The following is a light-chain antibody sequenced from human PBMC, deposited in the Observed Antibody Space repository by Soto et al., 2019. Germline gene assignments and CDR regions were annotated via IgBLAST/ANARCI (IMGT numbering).Light chain of an antibody. J-gene: IGLJ3*02. CDR1: RSDVGSYNL. Sequence: QSVLTQPASVSGSPGQSITISCTGTRSDVGSYNLVSWYQQHPGTAPKLILYEGSKRPSGVSHRFSGFRSGSTASLTISGLQAEDEADYYCCSYSGSSTWMFGGGTKLTVL. V-gene: IGLV2-23*01. CDR2: EGS. CDR3: CSYSGSSTWM.